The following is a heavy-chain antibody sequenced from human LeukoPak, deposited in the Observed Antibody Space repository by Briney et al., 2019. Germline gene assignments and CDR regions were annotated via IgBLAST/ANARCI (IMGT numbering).Heavy chain of an antibody. CDR3: ARDSIAVAGCFDS. V-gene: IGHV3-33*01. CDR1: GFTFSSYC. Sequence: GRSLRLSCAASGFTFSSYCIYSVRQAPGKGLGLVAIIGYDGSNNYYAESVKGRFTISRDNSKNTLSLQMNSLRAEDTAVYYCARDSIAVAGCFDSWGQGTLVTVSS. J-gene: IGHJ4*02. CDR2: IGYDGSNN. D-gene: IGHD6-19*01.